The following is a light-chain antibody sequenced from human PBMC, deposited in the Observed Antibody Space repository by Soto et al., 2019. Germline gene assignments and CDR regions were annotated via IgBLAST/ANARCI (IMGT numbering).Light chain of an antibody. CDR3: QQYNNWPPT. CDR2: DAS. Sequence: EIVITRSPATLSVSPGERVSFSCRASQSIRSNLAWYQHKPGQAPRLLISDASAGATGIPARFSGSGSGTEFTLTISSLQSEDFAVDYCQQYNNWPPTFGQGTKVDIK. J-gene: IGKJ1*01. CDR1: QSIRSN. V-gene: IGKV3D-15*01.